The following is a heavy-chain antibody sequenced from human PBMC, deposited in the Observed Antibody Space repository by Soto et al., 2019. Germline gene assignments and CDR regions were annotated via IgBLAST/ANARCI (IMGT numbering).Heavy chain of an antibody. V-gene: IGHV4-34*01. J-gene: IGHJ4*02. Sequence: QVQLQQWGAGLLKPSETLSLNCAVNGGSLSGYYWSWIRQPPGKGLEWIGEIKDGGRTNYSPSLKSRATLSSATANSRFCLRRYSVTAADTGVYYCARGQEGVVATHWDQGTLVTVSS. CDR2: IKDGGRT. CDR3: ARGQEGVVATH. CDR1: GGSLSGYY. D-gene: IGHD5-12*01.